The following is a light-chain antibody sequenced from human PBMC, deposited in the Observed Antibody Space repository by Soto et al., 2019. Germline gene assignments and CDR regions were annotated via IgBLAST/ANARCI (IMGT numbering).Light chain of an antibody. V-gene: IGKV2-29*01. CDR2: AAS. CDR3: QQTHTVPRT. J-gene: IGKJ1*01. CDR1: QSLLHSDGKTY. Sequence: DIVMTQTPLSLSFTPVHPASISCKSSQSLLHSDGKTYLYWYLQKPGQSPQLLIYAASSLQSGVPSRFSGSGSGTTFSLTISSLQPEDFATYFCQQTHTVPRTFGQGTKVDI.